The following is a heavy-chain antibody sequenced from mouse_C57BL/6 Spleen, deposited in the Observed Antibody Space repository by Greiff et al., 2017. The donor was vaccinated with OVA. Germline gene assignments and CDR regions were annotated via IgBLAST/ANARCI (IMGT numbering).Heavy chain of an antibody. CDR2: INPYNGGT. CDR3: ARGNWVDY. Sequence: EVKLVESGPVLVKPGASVKMSCKASGYTFTDYYMNWVKQSHGKSLEWIGVINPYNGGTSYNQKFKGKATLTVDKSSSTAYMELNSLTSEDSAVYYCARGNWVDYWGQGTTLTVSS. J-gene: IGHJ2*01. D-gene: IGHD4-1*01. CDR1: GYTFTDYY. V-gene: IGHV1-19*01.